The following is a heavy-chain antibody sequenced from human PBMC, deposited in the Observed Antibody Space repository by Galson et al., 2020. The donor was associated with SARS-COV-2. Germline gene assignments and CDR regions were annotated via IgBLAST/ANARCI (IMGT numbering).Heavy chain of an antibody. J-gene: IGHJ4*02. CDR2: ISPNAATS. Sequence: RGSLRLSCATSGFLFSDYAMHWVRQAPGKGLEYVSAISPNAATSFYADSVDGRFTMSRDNSRNMFYLHMTGLRLDDTAVYYCLSYSSTRHNFWGQGTLVTVSS. CDR3: LSYSSTRHNF. D-gene: IGHD6-19*01. V-gene: IGHV3-64D*09. CDR1: GFLFSDYA.